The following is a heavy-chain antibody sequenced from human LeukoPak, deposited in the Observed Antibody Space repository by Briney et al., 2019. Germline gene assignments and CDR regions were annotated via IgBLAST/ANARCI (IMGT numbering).Heavy chain of an antibody. Sequence: PGTSLRLSCAASGLTFRNYAMHWVRQAPGGRLEWVAVIWFDGTEKYYAASVMGRFTISRDSSESTRYLQMNGLRTEDTAVYYCARVNGPNSGYYYTLDLWGQGTPVTVSS. D-gene: IGHD3-22*01. CDR1: GLTFRNYA. CDR3: ARVNGPNSGYYYTLDL. V-gene: IGHV3-33*01. J-gene: IGHJ5*02. CDR2: IWFDGTEK.